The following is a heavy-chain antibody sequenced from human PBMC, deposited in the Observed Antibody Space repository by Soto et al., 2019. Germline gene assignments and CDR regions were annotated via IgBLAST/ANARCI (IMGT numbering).Heavy chain of an antibody. V-gene: IGHV3-30*03. CDR3: ARISRYCSGGDCHA. CDR2: ISYDGSNT. D-gene: IGHD2-15*01. CDR1: GVSFNIYD. Sequence: GGSLSRSCAASGVSFNIYDMHWVRHALGKGPEWVAIISYDGSNTYYSGSVGGRFTISRDNSKDTLYLQMHSLRSEDTAIYYCARISRYCSGGDCHAWGQGTQVTVSS. J-gene: IGHJ5*02.